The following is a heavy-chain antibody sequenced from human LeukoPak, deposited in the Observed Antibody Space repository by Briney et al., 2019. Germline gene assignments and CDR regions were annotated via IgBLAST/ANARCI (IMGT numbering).Heavy chain of an antibody. V-gene: IGHV3-23*01. CDR1: GFTFRDYD. CDR2: VSGSGGSA. Sequence: GGSLRLSCAASGFTFRDYDMSWVRQAPGKGLEWVSSVSGSGGSAYYADSVRGRFTISRDHSTSALDLQMNSLRAEDTAVYYCAKGGNYQYVWGSYRSNYYYYYMDVWGKGTTVTVSS. D-gene: IGHD3-16*02. J-gene: IGHJ6*03. CDR3: AKGGNYQYVWGSYRSNYYYYYMDV.